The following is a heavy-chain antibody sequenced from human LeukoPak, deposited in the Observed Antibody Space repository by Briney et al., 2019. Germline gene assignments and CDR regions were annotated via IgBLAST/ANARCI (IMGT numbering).Heavy chain of an antibody. J-gene: IGHJ5*02. Sequence: PPGGSLRLSCAASGFPFSSYATTWVRQAPGKGLEWVSAISASGGSTYYTDSVRGRFTISRDNSKNTLYLQMNSLRAEDTAVYYCAKSTLWFGELFDPWGQGTLVTVSS. CDR1: GFPFSSYA. V-gene: IGHV3-23*01. CDR3: AKSTLWFGELFDP. D-gene: IGHD3-10*01. CDR2: ISASGGST.